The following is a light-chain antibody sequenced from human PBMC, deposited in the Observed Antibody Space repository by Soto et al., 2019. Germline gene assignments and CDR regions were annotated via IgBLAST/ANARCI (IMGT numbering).Light chain of an antibody. Sequence: ENVLTQSPGTLSLSPGESATLSRRASQIVYNGYLAWYQQKPGQPPRLLIFGASTRASGVPDGFSGSESGTAFTLTINSLQPEDFAVYYCQQYVSSPRTFGQGTRVEIK. CDR3: QQYVSSPRT. CDR1: QIVYNGY. CDR2: GAS. J-gene: IGKJ1*01. V-gene: IGKV3-20*01.